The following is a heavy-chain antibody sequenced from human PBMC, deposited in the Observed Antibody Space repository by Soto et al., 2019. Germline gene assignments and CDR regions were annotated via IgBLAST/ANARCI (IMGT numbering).Heavy chain of an antibody. D-gene: IGHD2-21*01. V-gene: IGHV3-7*01. J-gene: IGHJ4*02. Sequence: GGSLRLSCEVSGLTFSDYWMNWVRQAPGRGLEWVTNMHPDRGDRKNVDSVKGRFTGSRDNAKNTMSLQMNKLRVEDTAVYYCVASSGYWGLGTLVTVSS. CDR3: VASSGY. CDR1: GLTFSDYW. CDR2: MHPDRGDR.